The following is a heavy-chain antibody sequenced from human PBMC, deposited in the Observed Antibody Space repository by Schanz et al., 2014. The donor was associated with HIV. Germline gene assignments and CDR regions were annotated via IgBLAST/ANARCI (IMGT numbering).Heavy chain of an antibody. CDR2: ISWNSGSI. Sequence: VQLVESGGGVVQPGRSLRLSCVASGFTFNDFAMHWVRQAPGKGLEWVSTISWNSGSIAYADSVKGRFTISRDNAKNSLYLQMNSLRAEDTAVYYCARERYCTNGVCRVYGMGVWGQGATVTVSS. CDR1: GFTFNDFA. D-gene: IGHD2-8*01. J-gene: IGHJ6*02. V-gene: IGHV3-9*01. CDR3: ARERYCTNGVCRVYGMGV.